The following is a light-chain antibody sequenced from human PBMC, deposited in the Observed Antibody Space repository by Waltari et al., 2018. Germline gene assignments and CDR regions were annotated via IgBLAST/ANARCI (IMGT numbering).Light chain of an antibody. CDR3: QQSYSTPPIT. V-gene: IGKV1-39*01. CDR2: AAS. J-gene: IGKJ5*01. Sequence: DIQMTHSPSSLSASVGNRVTSPCRASQSISSYLNWYQQKPGKAPKLLIYAASSLQSGVPSRFSGSGSGTDFTLTISSLQPEDFATYYCQQSYSTPPITFGQGTRLEIK. CDR1: QSISSY.